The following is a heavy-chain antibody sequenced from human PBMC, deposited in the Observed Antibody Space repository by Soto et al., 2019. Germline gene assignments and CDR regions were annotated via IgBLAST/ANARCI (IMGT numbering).Heavy chain of an antibody. CDR2: LSAYNGNT. Sequence: ASVKVSCKASGYTFTSYGISWVRQARGQGLEWMGWLSAYNGNTNYAQKLQGRVTMTADTSTSTAYMELRRLISDDTAVYYCARVVTMFRGGIGAHGDLFAPRGRRTLVTGSS. D-gene: IGHD3-10*02. V-gene: IGHV1-18*01. CDR1: GYTFTSYG. CDR3: ARVVTMFRGGIGAHGDLFAP. J-gene: IGHJ5*02.